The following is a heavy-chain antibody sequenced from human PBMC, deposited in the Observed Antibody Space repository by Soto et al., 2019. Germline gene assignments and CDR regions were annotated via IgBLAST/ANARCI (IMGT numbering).Heavy chain of an antibody. CDR2: INHSGST. V-gene: IGHV4-34*01. D-gene: IGHD3-22*01. CDR1: GGSFSGYY. CDR3: ARGMSADYYDSSGSLAFAV. J-gene: IGHJ3*01. Sequence: SETLSLTCAVYGGSFSGYYWSWIRQPPGKGLEWIGEINHSGSTNYNPSLKSRVTISVDTSKNQFSLNLSSVTAADTAMYYCARGMSADYYDSSGSLAFAVWGQGTMVTVSS.